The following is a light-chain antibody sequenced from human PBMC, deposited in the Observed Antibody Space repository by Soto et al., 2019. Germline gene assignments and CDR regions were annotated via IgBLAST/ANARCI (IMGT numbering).Light chain of an antibody. V-gene: IGLV2-14*01. CDR2: DVS. CDR3: SSYTRSSTLYV. CDR1: SSDVGGYNY. J-gene: IGLJ1*01. Sequence: QSVLTQPASVSGSPGQWITISCTGTSSDVGGYNYVSWYQQHPGKAPKLMIYDVSNRPSGVSNRFSGSKSGNTASLTISGLQAEDEADYYCSSYTRSSTLYVFGTGTKVTVL.